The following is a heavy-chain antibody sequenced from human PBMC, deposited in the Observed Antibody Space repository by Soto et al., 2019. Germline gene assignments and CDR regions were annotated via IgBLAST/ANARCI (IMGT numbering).Heavy chain of an antibody. CDR2: IYSSGST. D-gene: IGHD2-2*01. Sequence: SETLSLTCTVTGGAISGYYWTWIRQSDGEGLEWIGRIYSSGSTNYNPSLKSRVTISVDTSKNQFSLKLSSVTAADTAVYYCARAERYCSSTSCYEDWFDPWGQGTLVTVSS. V-gene: IGHV4-4*07. J-gene: IGHJ5*02. CDR3: ARAERYCSSTSCYEDWFDP. CDR1: GGAISGYY.